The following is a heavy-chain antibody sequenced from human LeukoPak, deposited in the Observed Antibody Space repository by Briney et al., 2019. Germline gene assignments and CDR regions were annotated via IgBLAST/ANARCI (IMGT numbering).Heavy chain of an antibody. CDR1: GGSFSDYY. D-gene: IGHD3-10*01. V-gene: IGHV4-34*01. CDR2: VNHSGST. CDR3: ARVSLVAFGELFLPY. J-gene: IGHJ4*02. Sequence: SETLSLTCAVYGGSFSDYYWSWIRQPPGKGLEWIGEVNHSGSTNYNPSLKSRVTISADTSKNQFSLKLTSVIGADTAVYYCARVSLVAFGELFLPYGGRGTPVTVSP.